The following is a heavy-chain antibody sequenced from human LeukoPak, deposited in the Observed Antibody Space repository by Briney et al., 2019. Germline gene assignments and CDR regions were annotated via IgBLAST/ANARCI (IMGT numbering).Heavy chain of an antibody. CDR1: GYTFTSYD. Sequence: GASVEVSCKASGYTFTSYDINWVRQATGQGLEWMGWMNPNSGNTGYAQKFQGRVTITRNTSISTAYMELSRLRSDDTAVYYCAVEGYSSGWYVRGFDYWGQGTLVTVSS. CDR2: MNPNSGNT. D-gene: IGHD6-19*01. CDR3: AVEGYSSGWYVRGFDY. V-gene: IGHV1-8*03. J-gene: IGHJ4*02.